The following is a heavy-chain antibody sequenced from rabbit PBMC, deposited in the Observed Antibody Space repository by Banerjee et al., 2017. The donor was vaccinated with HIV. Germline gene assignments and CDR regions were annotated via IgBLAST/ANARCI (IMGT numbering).Heavy chain of an antibody. D-gene: IGHD1-1*01. Sequence: QEQLEESGGDLVKPEGSLTLTCTASAFSFSNKYVMCGVRQAPGKGLEWIAWIWTGSSDSTYYANWAKGRFTISKTSSTTVTLQMTSLTAADTATYFCGREGADSSGYNLWGQGTLVTVS. J-gene: IGHJ4*01. CDR3: GREGADSSGYNL. V-gene: IGHV1S45*01. CDR1: AFSFSNKYV. CDR2: IWTGSSDST.